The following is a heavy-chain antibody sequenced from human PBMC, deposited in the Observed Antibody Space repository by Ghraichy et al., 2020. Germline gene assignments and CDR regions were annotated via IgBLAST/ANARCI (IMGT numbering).Heavy chain of an antibody. CDR3: ARDSVEVTGHSDVFNI. Sequence: GGSLRLSCVASGFTFNAYWMIWIRQAPGKGLERVAVIKGDGSQQYYLDSVKGRFTISRDNPKNSLYLQMNSLRVEDSALYYCARDSVEVTGHSDVFNIWGQGTMVTVSP. V-gene: IGHV3-7*01. CDR1: GFTFNAYW. D-gene: IGHD4-11*01. J-gene: IGHJ3*02. CDR2: IKGDGSQQ.